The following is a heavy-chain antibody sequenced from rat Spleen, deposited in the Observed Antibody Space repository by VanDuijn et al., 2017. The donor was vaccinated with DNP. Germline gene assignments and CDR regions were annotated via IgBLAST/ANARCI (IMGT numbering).Heavy chain of an antibody. J-gene: IGHJ2*01. CDR1: GFSLTSHT. CDR3: KEGAQY. D-gene: IGHD1-11*01. V-gene: IGHV2-6*01. Sequence: QVQLKESGPGLVQPSQTLSLTCTVSGFSLTSHTVSWVRQPPGKGLEWIAAMSSGGSTYYNSALKSRLSISRDTSKSQVFLKMNSLRSEDTATYYCKEGAQYWGQGVMVTVSS. CDR2: MSSGGST.